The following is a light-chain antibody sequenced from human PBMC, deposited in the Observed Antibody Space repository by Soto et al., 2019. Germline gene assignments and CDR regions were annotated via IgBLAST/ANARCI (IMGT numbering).Light chain of an antibody. Sequence: ELVLTQSPATLSFSPGETATLSCMASQSVSSYLAWYQQQPGQDHRLLIYDASNMATGIPARFSGSGSGTDFTLTIRCLEPEDFAVYYCQQRSNWPRNFGQGTKL. CDR2: DAS. J-gene: IGKJ2*01. CDR1: QSVSSY. CDR3: QQRSNWPRN. V-gene: IGKV3-11*01.